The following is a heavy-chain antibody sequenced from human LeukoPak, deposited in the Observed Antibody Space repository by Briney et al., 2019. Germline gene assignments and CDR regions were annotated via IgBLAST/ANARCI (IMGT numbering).Heavy chain of an antibody. V-gene: IGHV4-38-2*01. D-gene: IGHD3-22*01. CDR3: ASHYYASSGSLLDS. Sequence: SETLSLTCVVSGYSIGSGYYWVWIRQPPGKGLEWIGSVYHAGSTYYHPSLKSRVTISLDTSKNQFSLRLTSVTAADTALYYCASHYYASSGSLLDSWGRGSLVTVSS. CDR1: GYSIGSGYY. CDR2: VYHAGST. J-gene: IGHJ4*02.